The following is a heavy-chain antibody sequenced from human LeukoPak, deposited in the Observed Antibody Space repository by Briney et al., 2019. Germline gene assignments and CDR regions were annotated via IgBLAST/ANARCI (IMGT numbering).Heavy chain of an antibody. J-gene: IGHJ4*02. V-gene: IGHV3-53*01. CDR2: IYSGTI. CDR1: GFTVSSNS. D-gene: IGHD4/OR15-4a*01. CDR3: ARRAGAYSHPYDY. Sequence: GGSLRLSCTVSGFTVSSNSMSWVRQAPGKGLEWVSFIYSGTIHYSDSVKGRFTISRANSKNTLNLQMNILRAEDTAVYYCARRAGAYSHPYDYWGQGTLVTVSS.